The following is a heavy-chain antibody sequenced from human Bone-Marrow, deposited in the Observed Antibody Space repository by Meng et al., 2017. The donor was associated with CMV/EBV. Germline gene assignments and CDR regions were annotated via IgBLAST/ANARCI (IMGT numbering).Heavy chain of an antibody. D-gene: IGHD1-26*01. CDR3: AKITRPRGIYYYYGMDV. CDR1: GFTVSSNY. CDR2: IYSGGSST. J-gene: IGHJ6*02. Sequence: GESLKISCAASGFTVSSNYMSWVRQAPGKGLEWVSVIYSGGSSTYYADSVKGRFTISRDNSKNTLYLQMNSLRAEDTAVYYCAKITRPRGIYYYYGMDVWGQGTTVTVSS. V-gene: IGHV3-23*03.